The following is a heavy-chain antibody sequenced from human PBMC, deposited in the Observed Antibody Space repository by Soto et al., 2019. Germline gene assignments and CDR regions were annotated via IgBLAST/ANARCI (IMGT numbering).Heavy chain of an antibody. D-gene: IGHD2-8*01. Sequence: EVQVLESGGDLIQPGGSLRLACAASGFIFSDYSMSWVRQAPGKGLEWVSGISGSGYSTYYADSVRGRFTISRDNSKTPLYLPMNSLTAEDTAVYSCVKSYGNEWQDYSFDYWCQGTLVTVSS. J-gene: IGHJ4*02. V-gene: IGHV3-23*01. CDR2: ISGSGYST. CDR1: GFIFSDYS. CDR3: VKSYGNEWQDYSFDY.